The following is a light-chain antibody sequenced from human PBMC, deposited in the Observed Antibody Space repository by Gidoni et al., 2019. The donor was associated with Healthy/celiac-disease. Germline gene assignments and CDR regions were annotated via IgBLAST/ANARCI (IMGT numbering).Light chain of an antibody. V-gene: IGLV2-14*01. Sequence: QSALTQPAPVSGSPGQSSTISCTGTSSDVGGYNYVSWYQQHPGKAPKLMIYEVSNRPSGVSNRFSGSKSGNTASLTISGLQAEDEADYYCSSYTSSSTRLYVFGTGTKVTVL. J-gene: IGLJ1*01. CDR3: SSYTSSSTRLYV. CDR2: EVS. CDR1: SSDVGGYNY.